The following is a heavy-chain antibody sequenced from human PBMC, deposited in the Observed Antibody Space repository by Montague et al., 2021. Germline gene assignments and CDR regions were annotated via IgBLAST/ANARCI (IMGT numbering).Heavy chain of an antibody. J-gene: IGHJ3*02. D-gene: IGHD3-22*01. CDR3: ARVTDSSGYYWGAFDI. Sequence: TLSLTCSVSGGSISSGGYYWSWIRQHPGKGREWIGYIYDRGSTYYNLYLKSRVSISVDTSKNQFSLKLSSATAADTAMYYCARVTDSSGYYWGAFDIWGQGTMVIVSS. CDR1: GGSISSGGYY. CDR2: IYDRGST. V-gene: IGHV4-31*03.